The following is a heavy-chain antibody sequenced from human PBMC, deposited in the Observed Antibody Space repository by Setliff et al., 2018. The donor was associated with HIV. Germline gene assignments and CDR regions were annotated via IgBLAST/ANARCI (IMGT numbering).Heavy chain of an antibody. Sequence: GGSLRLSCAASGFTFSRSAVHWVRQAPGKGLEWVAVISNDGSNKFYADSVKGRFTISRDNSKNTVYLQMNSLRTEDTAVYHCAKDRNPWDSSYYMDVWGKGTTVTVSS. CDR2: ISNDGSNK. CDR3: AKDRNPWDSSYYMDV. D-gene: IGHD1-26*01. V-gene: IGHV3-30*01. CDR1: GFTFSRSA. J-gene: IGHJ6*03.